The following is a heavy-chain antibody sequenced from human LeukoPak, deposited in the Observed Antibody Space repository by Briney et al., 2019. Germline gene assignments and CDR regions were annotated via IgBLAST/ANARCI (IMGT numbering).Heavy chain of an antibody. CDR1: GFTFSSYG. CDR2: IRYDGSNK. D-gene: IGHD2-15*01. J-gene: IGHJ4*02. Sequence: GGSLRLSCAASGFTFSSYGLHWVRQAPGQGLEWVAFIRYDGSNKYYPDSLKGRFTINRDNSKNTVYLQMNSLRDEDTAIYYCARGYGQFDYWGQGTRVTVSS. CDR3: ARGYGQFDY. V-gene: IGHV3-30*02.